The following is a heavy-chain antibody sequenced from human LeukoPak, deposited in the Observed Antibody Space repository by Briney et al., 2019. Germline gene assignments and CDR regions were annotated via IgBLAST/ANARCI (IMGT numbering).Heavy chain of an antibody. J-gene: IGHJ6*02. Sequence: PSETLSLTCTVSGGSISSYYWSWIRQPPGKGLEWIGEINHSGSTNYNPSLKSRVTISVDTSKNQFSLKLSSVTAADTAVYYCARRLGYDFWSGYPLDYYYYYGMDVWGQGTTVTVSS. CDR3: ARRLGYDFWSGYPLDYYYYYGMDV. V-gene: IGHV4-34*01. CDR2: INHSGST. CDR1: GGSISSYY. D-gene: IGHD3-3*01.